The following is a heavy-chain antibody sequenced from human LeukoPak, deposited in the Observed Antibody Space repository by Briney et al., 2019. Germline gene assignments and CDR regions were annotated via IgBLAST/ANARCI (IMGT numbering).Heavy chain of an antibody. V-gene: IGHV1-2*02. J-gene: IGHJ6*02. D-gene: IGHD1-1*01. CDR3: ARFPRTTGTTALYAMDV. Sequence: ASVTVSCKASGYTFTGYYMHWVRQAPGQGREGRGWINPNSGGTNYAQKFQGRVTMTRDTSISTAYMELSRLRSDDTAVYYSARFPRTTGTTALYAMDVWGQGTTVTVSS. CDR1: GYTFTGYY. CDR2: INPNSGGT.